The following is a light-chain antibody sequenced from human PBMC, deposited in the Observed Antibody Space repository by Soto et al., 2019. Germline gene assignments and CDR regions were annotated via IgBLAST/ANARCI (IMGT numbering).Light chain of an antibody. CDR2: RDG. CDR1: SSNIGSHY. Sequence: QSALTQPPSASGTPGQSLTISCAGSSSNIGSHYVYWYQHLPGTAPKLLIFRDGQRPSGVPDRFFGSKSGTSASLAISGLRSEDEAHYYCAVWDASSTGWVFGGGTKLTVL. V-gene: IGLV1-47*01. CDR3: AVWDASSTGWV. J-gene: IGLJ3*02.